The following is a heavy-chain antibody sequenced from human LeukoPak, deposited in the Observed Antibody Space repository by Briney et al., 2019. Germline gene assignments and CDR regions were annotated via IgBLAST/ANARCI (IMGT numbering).Heavy chain of an antibody. CDR1: GGSFSGYY. V-gene: IGHV4-34*01. Sequence: KPSETLSLTCAVYGGSFSGYYWSWIRQPPGKGLEWIGEINHSGSTNYNPSLKSRVTISVGTSKNQFSLKLSTVTAADTAVYYCARGDFFGYWGQGTLVTVSS. CDR2: INHSGST. D-gene: IGHD3-3*01. CDR3: ARGDFFGY. J-gene: IGHJ4*02.